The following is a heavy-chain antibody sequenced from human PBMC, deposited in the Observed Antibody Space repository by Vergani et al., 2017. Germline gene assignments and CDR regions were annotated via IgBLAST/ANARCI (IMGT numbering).Heavy chain of an antibody. CDR1: GGSISSYY. D-gene: IGHD3-10*01. CDR2: IYYTGST. J-gene: IGHJ4*02. V-gene: IGHV4-59*13. CDR3: AREVGSYYGSG. Sequence: QVQLQESGPGLVKPSETLSLTCIVSGGSISSYYWSWIRQPPGKGLNWIGYIYYTGSTNYNPSLKSRVTISVDTSKNQFSLKLSSVTAADTAVYYCAREVGSYYGSGWGQGTLVTVSS.